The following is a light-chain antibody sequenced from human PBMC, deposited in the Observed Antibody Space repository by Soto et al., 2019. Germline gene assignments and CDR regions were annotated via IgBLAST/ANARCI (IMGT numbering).Light chain of an antibody. CDR2: EVN. J-gene: IGLJ1*01. V-gene: IGLV2-8*01. CDR1: SSDVGGYNY. CDR3: SSYAGSSNV. Sequence: QSVLTQPPSASGPPGQSVAISCTGTSSDVGGYNYVSWYQQHPGKAPKLMIYEVNKRPSGVPDRFSGSKSGNTASLTVSGLQAEDEADYYCSSYAGSSNVFGTGTKLTVL.